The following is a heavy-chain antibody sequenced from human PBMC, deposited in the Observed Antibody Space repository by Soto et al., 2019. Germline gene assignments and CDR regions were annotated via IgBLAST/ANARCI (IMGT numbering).Heavy chain of an antibody. Sequence: GGSLRLSCAASGFPFSNYAMHWVRQAPGKGLEWVALRSYDGNNEYYTDSVKGRFAISRDNSKNTLFLQMNSPRPEDTAVYYCAKDKGVFNWATSYFDYWGQGALVTVSS. J-gene: IGHJ4*02. CDR1: GFPFSNYA. V-gene: IGHV3-30*18. CDR2: RSYDGNNE. D-gene: IGHD1-1*01. CDR3: AKDKGVFNWATSYFDY.